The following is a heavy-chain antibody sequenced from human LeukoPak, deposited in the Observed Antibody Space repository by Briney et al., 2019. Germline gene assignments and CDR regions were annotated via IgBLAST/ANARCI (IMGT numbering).Heavy chain of an antibody. Sequence: ASVKVSCKASGYTFTGYYMHWVRQAPGQGLEWMGWIKPNSGGTNYAQKFQGKVTMTRDTSISTAYMELNSLRSDDTAVYYCARDRDDIFDIWGQGTMVTVS. D-gene: IGHD5-24*01. CDR2: IKPNSGGT. J-gene: IGHJ3*02. CDR1: GYTFTGYY. CDR3: ARDRDDIFDI. V-gene: IGHV1-2*02.